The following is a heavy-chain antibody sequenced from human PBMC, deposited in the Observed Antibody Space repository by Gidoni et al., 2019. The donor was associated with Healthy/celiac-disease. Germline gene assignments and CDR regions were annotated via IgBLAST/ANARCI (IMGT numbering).Heavy chain of an antibody. Sequence: EVQLVESGGGLVKPGGSLRLSCAASGFTFSSYSMNWVRQAPGKGLEWVSSISSSSSYIYYADSVKGRFTISRDNAKNSLYLQMNSLRAEDTAVYYCARDGGIAARPDYWGQGTLVTVSS. CDR3: ARDGGIAARPDY. J-gene: IGHJ4*02. V-gene: IGHV3-21*01. CDR2: ISSSSSYI. CDR1: GFTFSSYS. D-gene: IGHD6-6*01.